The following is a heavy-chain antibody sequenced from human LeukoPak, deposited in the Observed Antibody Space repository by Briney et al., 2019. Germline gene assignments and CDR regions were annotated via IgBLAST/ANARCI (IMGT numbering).Heavy chain of an antibody. Sequence: SVKVSCKASGGTFSSYAISWVRQAPGQGLEWMGGIIPIFGTANYAQKLQGRVTMTTDTSTSTAYMELRSLRSDDTAVYYCARDRDDYSNGNWFDPWGQGTLVTVSS. V-gene: IGHV1-69*05. CDR2: IIPIFGTA. CDR1: GGTFSSYA. J-gene: IGHJ5*02. CDR3: ARDRDDYSNGNWFDP. D-gene: IGHD4-11*01.